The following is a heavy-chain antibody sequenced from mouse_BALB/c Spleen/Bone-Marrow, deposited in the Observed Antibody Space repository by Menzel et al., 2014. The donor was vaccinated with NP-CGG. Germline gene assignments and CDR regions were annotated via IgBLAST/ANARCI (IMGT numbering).Heavy chain of an antibody. D-gene: IGHD2-1*01. CDR3: TRSGNYLFAY. CDR2: INPSNGGT. V-gene: IGHV1S81*02. CDR1: GYTFTNYY. Sequence: VKLQESGAELVKPGASVRLSCRASGYTFTNYYMYWVKQGPGQGLEWIGEINPSNGGTNFNEKFKSKATLTVDKSSNTTYMQLSSLTSEDSAVYYCTRSGNYLFAYWGQGTLVTVSA. J-gene: IGHJ3*01.